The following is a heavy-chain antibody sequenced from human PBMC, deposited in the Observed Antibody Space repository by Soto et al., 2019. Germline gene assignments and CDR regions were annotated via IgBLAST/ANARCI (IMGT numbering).Heavy chain of an antibody. CDR2: ISSSSSYI. Sequence: PGGSLRLSCAASGFTFSSYSMNWVRQAPGKGLEWVSSISSSSSYIYYADSVKGRFTISRDNAKNSLYLQMNSLRADDTAVYYCARGLTLGWFDPWGQGTLVTVSS. CDR3: ARGLTLGWFDP. CDR1: GFTFSSYS. J-gene: IGHJ5*02. V-gene: IGHV3-21*04.